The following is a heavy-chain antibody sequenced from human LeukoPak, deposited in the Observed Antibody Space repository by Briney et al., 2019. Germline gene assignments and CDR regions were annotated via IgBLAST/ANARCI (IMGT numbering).Heavy chain of an antibody. CDR1: GGSFSGYY. J-gene: IGHJ6*03. V-gene: IGHV4-34*01. CDR3: ARVYGSGSKTYYMDV. D-gene: IGHD3-10*01. CDR2: INHSGST. Sequence: SETLSLTCAVYGGSFSGYYWSWIRQPPGKGLEWIGEINHSGSTNYNPSLKSRVTISVDTSKNQFSLKLSSVTAADTAVYYCARVYGSGSKTYYMDVWGKGTTVTISS.